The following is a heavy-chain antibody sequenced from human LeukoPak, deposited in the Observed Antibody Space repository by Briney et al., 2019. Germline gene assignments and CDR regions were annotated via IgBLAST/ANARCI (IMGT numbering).Heavy chain of an antibody. D-gene: IGHD5-18*01. Sequence: GGSLRLSCAASGFTFSSYAMSWVCQAPGKGLEWVSAISGSGGSTYYADSVKGRFTISRDNSKNTLYLQMNSLRAEDTAVYYCAKDSYRTKGYSYGLFDYWGQGTLVTVSS. CDR1: GFTFSSYA. J-gene: IGHJ4*02. CDR2: ISGSGGST. CDR3: AKDSYRTKGYSYGLFDY. V-gene: IGHV3-23*01.